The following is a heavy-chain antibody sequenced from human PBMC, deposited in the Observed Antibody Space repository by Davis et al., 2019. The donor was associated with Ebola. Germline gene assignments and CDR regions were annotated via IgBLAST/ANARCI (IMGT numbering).Heavy chain of an antibody. CDR1: GGSISSYY. D-gene: IGHD3-3*01. Sequence: PSETLSLTCTVSGGSISSYYWSWIRQPPGKGLEWIGYIYYSGSTNYNPSLKSRVTISLDTSKNQFSLKLSSVTAADTAVYYCARDLLNYDFWSGSRYGMDVWGQGTTVTVSS. CDR3: ARDLLNYDFWSGSRYGMDV. J-gene: IGHJ6*02. V-gene: IGHV4-59*01. CDR2: IYYSGST.